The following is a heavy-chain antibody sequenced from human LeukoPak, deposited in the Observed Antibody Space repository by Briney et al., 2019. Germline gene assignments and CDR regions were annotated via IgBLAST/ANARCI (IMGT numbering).Heavy chain of an antibody. D-gene: IGHD3-10*01. CDR3: ARISGSGSYPVDY. Sequence: RSSETLSLTCAVSGYSISSSNWWGWIRQPPVKGLEWIGYIYYSGSTNYNPSLESRVTMSVDTSKNQFSLKLSSVTALDTAVYYCARISGSGSYPVDYWGQGTLVTVSS. V-gene: IGHV4-28*06. CDR2: IYYSGST. J-gene: IGHJ4*02. CDR1: GYSISSSNW.